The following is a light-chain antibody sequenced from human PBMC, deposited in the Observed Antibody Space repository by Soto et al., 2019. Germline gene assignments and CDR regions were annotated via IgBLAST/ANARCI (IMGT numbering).Light chain of an antibody. CDR3: QQRRT. J-gene: IGKJ4*01. V-gene: IGKV3-20*01. CDR1: QSVSSNY. Sequence: EIVLTQSPGTLSLSPGERATLSCRASQSVSSNYLAWYQQKPGQAPRLLIYGASSRATGIPDRFSGSGSGTDFTLTISRLEPEDFAVYYCQQRRTFGGGTKVEIK. CDR2: GAS.